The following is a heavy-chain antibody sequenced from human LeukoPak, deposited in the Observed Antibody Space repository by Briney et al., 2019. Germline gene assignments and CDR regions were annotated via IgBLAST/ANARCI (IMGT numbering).Heavy chain of an antibody. Sequence: GASVTVSCTASGYTFTSYGISWVRQAPGQGLEWMGWISAYNGNTNYAQNLQDIVFMNTDTSTSTAYMELRSLRSDDTAVYYCARYPLSYSGNWHYYFDYWGQGTLVTVSS. D-gene: IGHD6-13*01. CDR1: GYTFTSYG. CDR2: ISAYNGNT. J-gene: IGHJ4*02. CDR3: ARYPLSYSGNWHYYFDY. V-gene: IGHV1-18*04.